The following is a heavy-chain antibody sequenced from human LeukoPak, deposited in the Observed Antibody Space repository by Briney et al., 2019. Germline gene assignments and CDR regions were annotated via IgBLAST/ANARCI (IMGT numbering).Heavy chain of an antibody. D-gene: IGHD3-22*01. CDR3: ATEASYYYDSSGYSSSFDY. V-gene: IGHV1-69-2*01. CDR2: VDPEDGET. J-gene: IGHJ4*02. Sequence: ASVKVSCKGSGYTFTDYYMHWVQQAPGKGLEWMGLVDPEDGETIYAEKCQGRVTITADTSTDTAYMELSSLRSEDTAVYYCATEASYYYDSSGYSSSFDYWGQGTLVTVSS. CDR1: GYTFTDYY.